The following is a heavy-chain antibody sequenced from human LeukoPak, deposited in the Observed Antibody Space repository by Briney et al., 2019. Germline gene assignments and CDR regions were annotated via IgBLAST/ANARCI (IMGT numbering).Heavy chain of an antibody. CDR2: IYYSGST. CDR3: ARDSPEAYYYGSGSPLDY. Sequence: SETLSLTCTVSGGSISSGDYYWSWIRQPPGKGLEWIGYIYYSGSTYYNPSLKSRVTISVDTSKNQFSLKLSSVTAADTAVYYCARDSPEAYYYGSGSPLDYWGQRTLVTVSS. D-gene: IGHD3-10*01. V-gene: IGHV4-30-4*01. CDR1: GGSISSGDYY. J-gene: IGHJ4*02.